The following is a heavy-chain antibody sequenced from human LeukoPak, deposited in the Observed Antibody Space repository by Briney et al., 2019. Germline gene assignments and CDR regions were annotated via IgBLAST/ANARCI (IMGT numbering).Heavy chain of an antibody. Sequence: PGGSLRLSCAASGFTFTEYSIIWVRQAPGKGLEWVSFISDISDRSSTIHYADSVKGRFTISRDNAERSVYLQMNSLRADDTAVNYCARVRGPTLKTCYMDVWGTGTTVTVSS. CDR3: ARVRGPTLKTCYMDV. CDR1: GFTFTEYS. V-gene: IGHV3-48*04. D-gene: IGHD3-10*01. CDR2: ISDRSSTI. J-gene: IGHJ6*03.